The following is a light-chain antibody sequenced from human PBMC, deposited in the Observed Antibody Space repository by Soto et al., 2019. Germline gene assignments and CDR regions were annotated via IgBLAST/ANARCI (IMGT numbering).Light chain of an antibody. CDR2: AAS. CDR1: QGIGND. Sequence: DIQMTQAPSSLSASVGDRVTITCRASQGIGNDLGWYQQKPGKAPNRLIYAASSLQSGVPSRFSGSGSGTEFTLTISSLQPEDFVTYYCLQYYGYPRTFGQGTKVEV. V-gene: IGKV1-17*01. CDR3: LQYYGYPRT. J-gene: IGKJ1*01.